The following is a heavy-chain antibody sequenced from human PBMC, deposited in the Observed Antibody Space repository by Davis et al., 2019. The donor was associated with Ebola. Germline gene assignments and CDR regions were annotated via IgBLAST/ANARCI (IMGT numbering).Heavy chain of an antibody. Sequence: GGSLRLSCAASGFTFSDYYMSWIRQAPGKGLEWVSYISSSSSTIYYADSVKGRFTISRDNAKNSLYLQMNSLRAEDTAVYYCARVGQQLVLGAFDIWGQGTMVTVSS. J-gene: IGHJ3*02. CDR1: GFTFSDYY. CDR2: ISSSSSTI. V-gene: IGHV3-11*01. D-gene: IGHD6-13*01. CDR3: ARVGQQLVLGAFDI.